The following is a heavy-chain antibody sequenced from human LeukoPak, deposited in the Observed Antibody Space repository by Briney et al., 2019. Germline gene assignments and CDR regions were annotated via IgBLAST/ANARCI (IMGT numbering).Heavy chain of an antibody. CDR3: AREAPGSGSGSYYRGYFDY. Sequence: SESLSLTCTVSGGSITSSSYYWSWIRQPAGKGLEWIGRIYTSGSTNYNPSLKSRVTMSVDTSKNQFSLKLSSVTAADTAVYYCAREAPGSGSGSYYRGYFDYWGQGTLVTVSS. J-gene: IGHJ4*02. D-gene: IGHD3-10*01. CDR1: GGSITSSSYY. CDR2: IYTSGST. V-gene: IGHV4-61*02.